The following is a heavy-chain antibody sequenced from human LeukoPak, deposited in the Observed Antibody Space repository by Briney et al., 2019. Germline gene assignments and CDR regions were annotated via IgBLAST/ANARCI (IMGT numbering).Heavy chain of an antibody. J-gene: IGHJ4*02. Sequence: GGSLRDSRVSSVFSLRSCGMHGVRRAPGKGLEWVTFIQYDGSNKYYTDSAKGRFSISRDNSKNTLYLQMNNLRAEDTAVYYCAKGAGVGFDYWGQGTLVTVSS. CDR3: AKGAGVGFDY. V-gene: IGHV3-30*02. D-gene: IGHD3-3*01. CDR2: IQYDGSNK. CDR1: VFSLRSCG.